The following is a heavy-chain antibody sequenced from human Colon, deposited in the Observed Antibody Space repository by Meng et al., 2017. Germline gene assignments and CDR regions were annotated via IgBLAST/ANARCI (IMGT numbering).Heavy chain of an antibody. D-gene: IGHD7-27*01. CDR1: GFALRGVT. CDR3: ARARELWGRPLPSPFDY. J-gene: IGHJ4*02. Sequence: QITLKESGPTLVKPTPTPTLTCSILGFALRGVTVAWIRQPPGKALECLAVIYWDDDKRYRPSLESRLTITKDTSKNQVVLTMTNVDPVDTATYYCARARELWGRPLPSPFDYWGPGTLVTVSS. CDR2: IYWDDDK. V-gene: IGHV2-5*02.